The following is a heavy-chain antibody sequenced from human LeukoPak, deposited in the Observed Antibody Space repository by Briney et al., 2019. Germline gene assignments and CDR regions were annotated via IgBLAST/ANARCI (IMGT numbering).Heavy chain of an antibody. Sequence: SGGSLRLSCAASGFTVSSNYMSWVRQAPGKGLDWVSIIYSGGSTYYSDSVKGRFTISRENAKNSLYLQMNSLRAEDTAVYYCARRNYGPAGYWGQGVLVTVSS. CDR1: GFTVSSNY. J-gene: IGHJ4*02. V-gene: IGHV3-66*04. CDR3: ARRNYGPAGY. CDR2: IYSGGST. D-gene: IGHD3-10*01.